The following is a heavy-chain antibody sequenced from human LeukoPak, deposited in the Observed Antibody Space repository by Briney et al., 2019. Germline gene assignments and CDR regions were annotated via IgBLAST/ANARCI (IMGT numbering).Heavy chain of an antibody. V-gene: IGHV1-2*02. D-gene: IGHD2-2*01. CDR2: INHSRGGT. Sequence: ASVTVSLKGSVYTFTGCYLHWVRQAPGQGVEWVGWINHSRGGTNYAQKFHGSVTMTRETTISTAYMGLSRLRSDDTAVYCCGRDIVVVPAARRDVFDYWGQGTLATVSS. CDR1: VYTFTGCY. J-gene: IGHJ4*02. CDR3: GRDIVVVPAARRDVFDY.